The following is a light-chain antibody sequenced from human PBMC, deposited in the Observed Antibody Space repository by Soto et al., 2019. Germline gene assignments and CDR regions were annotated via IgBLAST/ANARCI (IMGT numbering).Light chain of an antibody. V-gene: IGLV2-14*01. CDR1: SSDVGGYNY. J-gene: IGLJ3*02. CDR2: EVI. CDR3: SSYTSSNTWV. Sequence: QSALTQPASVSGSHRQSITISCTGPSSDVGGYNYVSWYQQHPGKVPRLMIYEVINRPSGLSNRFSGSKSDNTASLTISGLQAEDEADYYCSSYTSSNTWVFGGGNKVTVL.